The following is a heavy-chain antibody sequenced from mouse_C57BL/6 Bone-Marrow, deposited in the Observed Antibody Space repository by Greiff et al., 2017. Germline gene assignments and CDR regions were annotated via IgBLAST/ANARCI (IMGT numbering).Heavy chain of an antibody. Sequence: VKLQESGAELVKPGASVKLSCKASGYTFTSYWMHWVKQRPGQGLEWIGMIHPNSGSTNYNEKFKSKATLTVDKSSSTAYMQLSSLTSEDSAVYYCARSLGRIHAMDYWGQGTSVTVSS. CDR2: IHPNSGST. J-gene: IGHJ4*01. D-gene: IGHD4-1*01. CDR1: GYTFTSYW. V-gene: IGHV1-64*01. CDR3: ARSLGRIHAMDY.